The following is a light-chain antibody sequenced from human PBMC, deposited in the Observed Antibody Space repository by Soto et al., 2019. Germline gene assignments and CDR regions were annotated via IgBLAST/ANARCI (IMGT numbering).Light chain of an antibody. CDR3: QSYDSSLRVYV. CDR2: GNS. V-gene: IGLV1-40*01. CDR1: SSNIGAGYD. Sequence: QSVLTQPPSVYGAPVQSGTISCTGSSSNIGAGYDVHWYQQLPGTAPKLLIYGNSNRPSGVPDRFSGSKSGTSASLAITGLQAEDEADYYCQSYDSSLRVYVFGTGTKVTVL. J-gene: IGLJ1*01.